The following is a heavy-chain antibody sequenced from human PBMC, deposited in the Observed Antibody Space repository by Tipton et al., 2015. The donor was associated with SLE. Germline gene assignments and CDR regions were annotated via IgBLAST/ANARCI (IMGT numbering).Heavy chain of an antibody. J-gene: IGHJ4*02. V-gene: IGHV3-23*01. CDR3: AKDRGWSSNFDY. CDR1: GFTFSSYA. CDR2: ISGSGGST. Sequence: SLRLSCAASGFTFSSYAMSWVRQAPGKGLEWVSAISGSGGSTYYADSVKGRFTISRDNSKNTLYLQMNSLRAEDTAVYYCAKDRGWSSNFDYWGQGTLVTVSS. D-gene: IGHD6-19*01.